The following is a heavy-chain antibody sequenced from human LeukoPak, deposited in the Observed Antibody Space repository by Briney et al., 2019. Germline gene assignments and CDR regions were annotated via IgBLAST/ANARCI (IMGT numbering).Heavy chain of an antibody. CDR2: IYRRST. Sequence: SETLSLTCAVSVASMSKYYLSWMRQPPARGLDGIGFIYRRSTNYIPSLKSRVTISVDMSKNQFSLQLTSVTAADTAVYYCAKADPGYPFDYWGRGTLVTVSS. J-gene: IGHJ4*02. D-gene: IGHD5-12*01. CDR1: VASMSKYY. CDR3: AKADPGYPFDY. V-gene: IGHV4-59*01.